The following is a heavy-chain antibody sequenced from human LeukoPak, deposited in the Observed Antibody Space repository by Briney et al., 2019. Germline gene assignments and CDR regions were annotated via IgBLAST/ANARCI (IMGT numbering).Heavy chain of an antibody. D-gene: IGHD1-26*01. Sequence: GGSLRLSCAASGFTFDDYAMHWVRQAPGKGLEWVSGISWNSGSIGYADSVKGRFTISRDNAKNSLYLQMNSLRAEDTALYYCAKDMGATQYNWFDPWGQGTLVTVSS. CDR1: GFTFDDYA. V-gene: IGHV3-9*01. J-gene: IGHJ5*02. CDR2: ISWNSGSI. CDR3: AKDMGATQYNWFDP.